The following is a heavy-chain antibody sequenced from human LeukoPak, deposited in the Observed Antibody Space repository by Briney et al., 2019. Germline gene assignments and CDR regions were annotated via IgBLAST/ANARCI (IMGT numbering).Heavy chain of an antibody. CDR1: GFTFDDYA. V-gene: IGHV3-9*01. D-gene: IGHD2-15*01. CDR2: ISWNSGSI. J-gene: IGHJ5*02. CDR3: ARDQKDLER. Sequence: GGSLRLSCAASGFTFDDYAMHWVRQAPGKGLEWVSGISWNSGSIGYADSVKGRFTISRDNAKNSLYLQMNSLRAEDTAVYYCARDQKDLERWGQGTLVTVSS.